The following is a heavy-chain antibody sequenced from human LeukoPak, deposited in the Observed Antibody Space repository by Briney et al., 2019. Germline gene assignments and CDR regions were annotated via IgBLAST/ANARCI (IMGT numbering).Heavy chain of an antibody. Sequence: GGSLRLSCAASGFTFSDYYMNWVRQAPGKGLEWVSSISSSSSYIYYADSVKGRFTISRDNAKNSLYLQMNSLRAEDTAVYYCARDSGSSWYWFDPWGQGTLVTVSS. D-gene: IGHD6-13*01. J-gene: IGHJ5*02. CDR3: ARDSGSSWYWFDP. CDR1: GFTFSDYY. V-gene: IGHV3-21*01. CDR2: ISSSSSYI.